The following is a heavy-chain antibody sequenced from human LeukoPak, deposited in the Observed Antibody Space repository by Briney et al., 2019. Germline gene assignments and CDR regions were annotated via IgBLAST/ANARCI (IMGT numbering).Heavy chain of an antibody. V-gene: IGHV4-39*01. CDR2: IYYSGST. Sequence: SETLSLTCTVSGGSISSSSYYWGWIRQPPGKGLEWIGSIYYSGSTYYNPSLKSRVTISVDTSKNQFSLKLSSVTAADTAVYYCARQEWEPLSGDYYGMDVWGQGTTVTVSS. CDR1: GGSISSSSYY. J-gene: IGHJ6*02. CDR3: ARQEWEPLSGDYYGMDV. D-gene: IGHD1-26*01.